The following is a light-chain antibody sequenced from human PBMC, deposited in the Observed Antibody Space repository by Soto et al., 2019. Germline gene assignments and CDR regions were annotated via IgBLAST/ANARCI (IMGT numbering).Light chain of an antibody. CDR1: QSVSSSY. Sequence: EIVSTPSPATLSLSPGDRASLSCRASQSVSSSYLAWYQQKPGQAPRLLIYGASSRATGIPDRFSGSGSGTDFTLTISRLEPEDFAVYYCQQYGRTFGQGIKVDI. V-gene: IGKV3-20*01. J-gene: IGKJ1*01. CDR2: GAS. CDR3: QQYGRT.